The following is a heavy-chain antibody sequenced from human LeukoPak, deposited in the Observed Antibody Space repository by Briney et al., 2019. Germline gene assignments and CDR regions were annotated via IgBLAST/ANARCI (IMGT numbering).Heavy chain of an antibody. CDR2: ISAYNGNT. CDR3: ARVLVGATRYYYYYGMDV. CDR1: GYTFTSYG. D-gene: IGHD1-26*01. J-gene: IGHJ6*02. Sequence: GASVKVSCKASGYTFTSYGISWVRHAPGQGLEWMGWISAYNGNTNYAQKLQGRVTMTTDTSTSTAYMELRSLRSDDTAVYYCARVLVGATRYYYYYGMDVWGQGTTVTVSS. V-gene: IGHV1-18*01.